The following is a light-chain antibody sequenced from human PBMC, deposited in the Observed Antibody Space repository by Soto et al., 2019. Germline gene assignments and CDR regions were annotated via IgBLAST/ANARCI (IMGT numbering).Light chain of an antibody. V-gene: IGKV3-11*01. CDR1: QSISKY. J-gene: IGKJ4*01. CDR2: DAS. Sequence: EIVLTKSPVTLSLSPGERATLSCRASQSISKYLAWYQQKPGQAPRLLICDASNRASGIPARFTGSGSGTDFSLTISRLEPEYFAVYYCQQRRNWRRTCGGGTKVAIK. CDR3: QQRRNWRRT.